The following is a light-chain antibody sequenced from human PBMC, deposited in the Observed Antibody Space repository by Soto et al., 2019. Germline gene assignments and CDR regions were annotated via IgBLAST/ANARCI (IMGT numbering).Light chain of an antibody. CDR3: QQRSNWPPLT. CDR2: DAS. CDR1: QSVSSN. V-gene: IGKV3-11*01. J-gene: IGKJ4*01. Sequence: EIVLTQSPATLSLSPGERATLSCRASQSVSSNLAWYQQKPGQAPRLLIYDASNRATGIPARFSGSGSGTDFTLTISSLEPEDFAVYYFQQRSNWPPLTFGGGTKVEIK.